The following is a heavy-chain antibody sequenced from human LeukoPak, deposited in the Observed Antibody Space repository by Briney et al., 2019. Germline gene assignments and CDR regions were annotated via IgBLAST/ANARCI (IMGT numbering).Heavy chain of an antibody. CDR3: ARNDYYDSSGLGYYFDY. D-gene: IGHD3-22*01. J-gene: IGHJ4*02. V-gene: IGHV3-20*04. Sequence: GGSLRLSCAASGFTFDDYGMSWVRQAPGKGLEWVSGINWNGGSTGYADSVKGRFTISRDNAKNSLYLQMNSLRAEDTALYYCARNDYYDSSGLGYYFDYWGQGTLVTVSS. CDR1: GFTFDDYG. CDR2: INWNGGST.